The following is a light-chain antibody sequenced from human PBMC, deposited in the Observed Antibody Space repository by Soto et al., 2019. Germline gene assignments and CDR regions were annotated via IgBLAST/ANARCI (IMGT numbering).Light chain of an antibody. J-gene: IGKJ1*01. V-gene: IGKV3-15*01. CDR3: RQYTYGPWT. CDR2: GAS. CDR1: QSVNSN. Sequence: DTVMTQSPATLSVSPGERATLSCRASQSVNSNLAWYQQKFGQAPRLLIYGASTRATGIPVRFSGSGSGTEFTLPISSLQSEYSAVYYCRQYTYGPWTVDQGTTV.